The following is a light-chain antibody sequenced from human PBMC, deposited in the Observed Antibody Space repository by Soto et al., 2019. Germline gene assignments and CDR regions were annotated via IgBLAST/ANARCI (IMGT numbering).Light chain of an antibody. Sequence: DIQMTQSPSSLSASVGDRVTITCRASQTVTTYLNWYQQRPGKAPKVLIYAASSLQSGVPSRFSGSGSGTHFTLTISSLQPEDFAIYYCHQSYIAPPTFGGGTKVEIK. CDR2: AAS. V-gene: IGKV1-39*01. CDR3: HQSYIAPPT. J-gene: IGKJ4*01. CDR1: QTVTTY.